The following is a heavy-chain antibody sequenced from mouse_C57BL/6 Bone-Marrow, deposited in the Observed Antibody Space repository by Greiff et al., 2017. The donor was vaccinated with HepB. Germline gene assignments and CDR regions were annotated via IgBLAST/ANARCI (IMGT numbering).Heavy chain of an antibody. CDR3: TRAHSNFAWFAY. J-gene: IGHJ3*01. D-gene: IGHD2-5*01. Sequence: EVNLVESGEGLVKPGGSLKLSCAASGFTFSSYAMSWVRQTPEKRLEWVAYISSGGDYIYYADTVKGRFTISRDNARNTLYLQMSSLKSEDTAMYYCTRAHSNFAWFAYWGQGTLVTVSA. CDR2: ISSGGDYI. V-gene: IGHV5-9-1*02. CDR1: GFTFSSYA.